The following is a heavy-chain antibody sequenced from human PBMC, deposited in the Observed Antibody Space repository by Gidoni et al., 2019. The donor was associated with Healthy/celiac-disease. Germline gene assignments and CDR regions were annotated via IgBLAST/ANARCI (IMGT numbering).Heavy chain of an antibody. V-gene: IGHV4-4*07. J-gene: IGHJ4*02. CDR2: IYTSGST. D-gene: IGHD4-17*01. CDR3: ASSGAVTTSYFDY. CDR1: GGSISSYY. Sequence: QVQLQESGPGLVKPSDTLPLTCPVAGGSISSYYWSWIRQPAGKGLEWIGRIYTSGSTNYNPSLKSRVTMSVDTSKNQFSLKLSSVTAADTAVYYCASSGAVTTSYFDYWGQGTLVTVSS.